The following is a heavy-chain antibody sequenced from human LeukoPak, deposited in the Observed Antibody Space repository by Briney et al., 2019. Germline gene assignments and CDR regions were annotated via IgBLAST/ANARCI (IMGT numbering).Heavy chain of an antibody. CDR1: GFTFSSYG. D-gene: IGHD6-19*01. CDR2: IWYDGSNE. V-gene: IGHV3-33*06. Sequence: GGSLRLSCAASGFTFSSYGMHWVRQAPGKGREWVAVIWYDGSNEYYADSVKGRFTISRDNSKNTLYLQMNSLRAEDTAVYYCAKAVEGAFDYWGQGTLVTVSS. J-gene: IGHJ4*02. CDR3: AKAVEGAFDY.